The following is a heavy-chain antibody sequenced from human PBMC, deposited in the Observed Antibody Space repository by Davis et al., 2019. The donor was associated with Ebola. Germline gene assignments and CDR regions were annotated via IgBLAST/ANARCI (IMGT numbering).Heavy chain of an antibody. CDR1: GFTVSNNY. D-gene: IGHD3-3*01. CDR3: ARAVFHEVLDS. Sequence: GESLKISCEASGFTVSNNYMSWVRQAPGKGLEWVSTIYSDGSAYNADSVKGRFTISRDNSENTLYLQMDSLTADDTAVYFCARAVFHEVLDSWGQGTPVTVSS. J-gene: IGHJ4*02. CDR2: IYSDGSA. V-gene: IGHV3-66*02.